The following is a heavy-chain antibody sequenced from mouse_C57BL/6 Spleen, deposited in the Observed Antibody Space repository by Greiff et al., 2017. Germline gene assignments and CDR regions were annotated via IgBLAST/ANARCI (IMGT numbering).Heavy chain of an antibody. CDR2: INYDGSST. Sequence: EVKVVESEGGLVQPGSSMKLSCTASGFTFSDYYMAWVRQVPEKGLEWVANINYDGSSTYYLDSLKSRFIISRDNAKNILYLQMSSLKSEDTATYYCARDRDSYAMDYWGQGTSVTVSS. J-gene: IGHJ4*01. CDR3: ARDRDSYAMDY. D-gene: IGHD3-1*01. CDR1: GFTFSDYY. V-gene: IGHV5-16*01.